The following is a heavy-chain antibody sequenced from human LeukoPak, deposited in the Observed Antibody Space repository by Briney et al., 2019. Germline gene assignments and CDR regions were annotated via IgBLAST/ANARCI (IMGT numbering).Heavy chain of an antibody. CDR3: ARYLGYCSSTSCSYYYYYMDV. CDR2: IYSGGST. V-gene: IGHV3-53*01. Sequence: GGSLRLSCAASGFTVSSNYMSWVRQAPGKGLEWVSVIYSGGSTYYADSVKGRFTISRDNSKNTLYLQMNSLRAEDTAVYYCARYLGYCSSTSCSYYYYYMDVWGKGTTVTVSS. J-gene: IGHJ6*03. CDR1: GFTVSSNY. D-gene: IGHD2-2*01.